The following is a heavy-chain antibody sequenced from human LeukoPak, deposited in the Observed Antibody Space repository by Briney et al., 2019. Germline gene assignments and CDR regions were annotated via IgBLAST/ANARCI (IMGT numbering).Heavy chain of an antibody. CDR3: AGPLWTAANSYLGY. CDR2: IDWDDDK. Sequence: SGPALVKPTQTLTLTCTFSGFSLSTSGMCVSWIRQPPGKALEWLARIDWDDDKYYSTSLKTRLTISKDTSKNQVVLTMTNMDPVDTATYYCAGPLWTAANSYLGYWGQGTLVTVSS. V-gene: IGHV2-70*11. D-gene: IGHD2-21*02. CDR1: GFSLSTSGMC. J-gene: IGHJ4*02.